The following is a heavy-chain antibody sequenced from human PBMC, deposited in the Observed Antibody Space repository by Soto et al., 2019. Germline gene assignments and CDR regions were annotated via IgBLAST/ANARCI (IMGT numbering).Heavy chain of an antibody. CDR2: VTDSDGKT. V-gene: IGHV3-23*01. J-gene: IGHJ4*02. D-gene: IGHD1-26*01. Sequence: EVQLLESGGGLVQPGGSLRLSCAASGFTFTTYAMSWVRQAPGKGLEWVSGVTDSDGKTYYADSVKGRFTISRDNSKNTLYLQMNGLRAEDTAVYYCAKGFIVAATTPEFDYWGQGTLVTVSS. CDR1: GFTFTTYA. CDR3: AKGFIVAATTPEFDY.